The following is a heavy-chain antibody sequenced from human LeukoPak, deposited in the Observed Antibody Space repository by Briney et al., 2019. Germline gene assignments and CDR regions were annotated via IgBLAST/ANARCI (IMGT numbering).Heavy chain of an antibody. CDR2: ISWNSGSI. V-gene: IGHV3-9*01. CDR3: AKSSYCSSTSCFFDY. J-gene: IGHJ4*02. D-gene: IGHD2-2*01. CDR1: GFTFDDYA. Sequence: GRSLRLSCAASGFTFDDYAMHWLRQAPGKGLEWVSCISWNSGSIGYADSVKGRFTISRDNAKNSLYLQMNSLRAEDTALYYCAKSSYCSSTSCFFDYWGQGTLVTVSS.